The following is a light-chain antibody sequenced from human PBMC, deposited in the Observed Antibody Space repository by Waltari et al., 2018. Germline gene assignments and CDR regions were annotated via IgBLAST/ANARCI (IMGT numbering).Light chain of an antibody. V-gene: IGKV3-20*01. CDR3: QQYGNSPRFT. CDR2: GSS. Sequence: EIVLTQSPGPLSLSPGERATLSCRASQSVSSNYLGWYQQKPGQAPRLLIYGSSSRATGIPDRFSGSGSGTDFTLTISRLEPEDFAVYYCQQYGNSPRFTFGPGTKVDIK. CDR1: QSVSSNY. J-gene: IGKJ3*01.